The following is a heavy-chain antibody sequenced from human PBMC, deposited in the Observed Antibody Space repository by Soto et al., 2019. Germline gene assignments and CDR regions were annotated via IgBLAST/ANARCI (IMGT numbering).Heavy chain of an antibody. J-gene: IGHJ4*02. CDR1: GFTFSNYG. V-gene: IGHV3-33*01. CDR3: AGGTYYFDY. D-gene: IGHD1-26*01. Sequence: QVQLVESGGDVVQPGRSLRLSCAASGFTFSNYGMHWARQAPGKGLEWVAAILYDGSNKYYADSVKGRFTISRDNSKNTLYLQMNSLRAEDTVVYYCAGGTYYFDYCGKGTLVTVSS. CDR2: ILYDGSNK.